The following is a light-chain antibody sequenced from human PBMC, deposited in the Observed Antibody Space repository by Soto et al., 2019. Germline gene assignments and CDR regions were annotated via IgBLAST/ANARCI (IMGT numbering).Light chain of an antibody. CDR3: CSYAGSTNFVL. V-gene: IGLV2-23*01. CDR1: SSEVGTYSL. CDR2: EGS. J-gene: IGLJ3*02. Sequence: QSVLTQPASVSGSHGRSIIISCTGASSEVGTYSLVSWYQQHPGKAPKLMIYEGSRRPSGVSNRFSGSTSDNTASLTISGLQAEDEADYYCCSYAGSTNFVLFGGGTNLTVL.